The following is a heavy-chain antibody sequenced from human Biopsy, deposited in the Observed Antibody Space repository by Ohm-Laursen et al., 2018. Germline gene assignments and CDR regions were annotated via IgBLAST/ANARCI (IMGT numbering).Heavy chain of an antibody. D-gene: IGHD2-15*01. Sequence: LQTLSLTCAVSGGSISSFYWTWIRQPPGKGPEWIGDISDSGSTNYKPSLKSRVIISVDTSKNQFSLNLSSVTAADTAVYYCVRRGSGGRSFDHWAREPWSPSPQ. CDR1: GGSISSFY. CDR2: ISDSGST. V-gene: IGHV4-59*08. J-gene: IGHJ4*02. CDR3: VRRGSGGRSFDH.